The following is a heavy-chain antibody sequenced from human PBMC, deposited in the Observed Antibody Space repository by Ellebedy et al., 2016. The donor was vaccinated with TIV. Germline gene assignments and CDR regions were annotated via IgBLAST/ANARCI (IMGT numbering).Heavy chain of an antibody. Sequence: ASVKVSXKASGYMFTDYYMHWVRQAPGQGLEWMGWINPNSGGTNYAQKFQGRVTMTRDTSISTAYMELSRVRSDDTAMYYCVREGDLPRGNGFDPWGQGTLVTVSS. CDR3: VREGDLPRGNGFDP. V-gene: IGHV1-2*02. J-gene: IGHJ5*02. CDR1: GYMFTDYY. D-gene: IGHD3-16*01. CDR2: INPNSGGT.